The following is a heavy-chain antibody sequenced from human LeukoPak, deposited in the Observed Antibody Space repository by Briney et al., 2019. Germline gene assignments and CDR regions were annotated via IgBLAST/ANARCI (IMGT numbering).Heavy chain of an antibody. V-gene: IGHV4-59*13. D-gene: IGHD2-21*02. J-gene: IGHJ4*02. CDR1: GDSIFSSY. CDR3: ARAPPRRCPGNDCYPIFDF. CDR2: IKLNGKT. Sequence: SETLSLTCTVSGDSIFSSYWGWIRQPPGKGLGGIAYIKLNGKTDYNPPLKSRVTISLDTSKNQFSLILNSVTTADTAVYYCARAPPRRCPGNDCYPIFDFWGQGSLVTVSS.